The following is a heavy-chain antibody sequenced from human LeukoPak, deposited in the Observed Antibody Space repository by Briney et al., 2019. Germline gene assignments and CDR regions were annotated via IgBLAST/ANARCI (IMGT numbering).Heavy chain of an antibody. CDR2: IRYDGSNK. V-gene: IGHV3-30*02. Sequence: PGGSLRLSCAASGFTFSSYGMHWVRQAPGKGLEWVAFIRYDGSNKYYADSVKGRFTISRDNSKNTLYLQMNSLRAEDTAVYYCAKDVLLWFGELWGAFDIWGQGTMVTVSS. CDR1: GFTFSSYG. CDR3: AKDVLLWFGELWGAFDI. J-gene: IGHJ3*02. D-gene: IGHD3-10*01.